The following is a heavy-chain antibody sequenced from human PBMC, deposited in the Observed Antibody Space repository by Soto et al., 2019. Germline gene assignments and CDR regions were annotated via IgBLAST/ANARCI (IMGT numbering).Heavy chain of an antibody. CDR1: GFTFSSYA. D-gene: IGHD6-6*01. CDR2: ISYDGRNK. Sequence: QVQLVESGGGVVQPGRSLRLSCAASGFTFSSYAMHWVRQAPGTGLDCVAVISYDGRNKYYADSVKGRFTISRDNSKNTLYLQMNSLRPEDTAVYYCAKDGQLGGVDYWGQGNLVTVSS. CDR3: AKDGQLGGVDY. V-gene: IGHV3-30*04. J-gene: IGHJ4*02.